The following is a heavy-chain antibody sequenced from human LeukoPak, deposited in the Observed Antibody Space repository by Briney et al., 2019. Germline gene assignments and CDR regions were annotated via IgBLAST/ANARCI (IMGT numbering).Heavy chain of an antibody. CDR1: GGSISSYY. V-gene: IGHV4-4*07. CDR2: IYTSGST. D-gene: IGHD3-3*01. Sequence: PSETLSLTCTVSGGSISSYYWSWLRQPVGKGLEWIGRIYTSGSTNYNPSLKSRVTMSVDTSKNQFSLKLSSVTAADTAVYYCARASHDFWSGYLNDAFDIWGQGTMVTVSS. J-gene: IGHJ3*02. CDR3: ARASHDFWSGYLNDAFDI.